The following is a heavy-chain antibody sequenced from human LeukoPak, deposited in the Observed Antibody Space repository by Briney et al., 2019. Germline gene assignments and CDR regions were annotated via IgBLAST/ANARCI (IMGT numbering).Heavy chain of an antibody. V-gene: IGHV4-39*02. CDR3: ARDPENYGPGSYAH. J-gene: IGHJ4*02. D-gene: IGHD3-10*01. CDR1: GGSISSSSSY. Sequence: PSETLSLTCSVSGGSISSSSSYWGWIRQPPGKGLEWIGSIYYSGSTYYNPSLKSRVTISVDTSKNQFSLKLSSVTAADTAVYYCARDPENYGPGSYAHWGQGTLVTVSS. CDR2: IYYSGST.